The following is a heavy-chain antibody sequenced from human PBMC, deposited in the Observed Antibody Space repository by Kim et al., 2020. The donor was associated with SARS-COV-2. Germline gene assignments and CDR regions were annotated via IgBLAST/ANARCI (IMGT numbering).Heavy chain of an antibody. V-gene: IGHV3-11*01. Sequence: GGSLRLSCAASGFTFSDYYMSWIRQAPGKGLEWVSYISSSGSTIYYADSVKGRFTISRDNAKNSLYLQMNSLRAEDTAVYYCARCSSSWYEGVTDYYYGMDVWGQGTTVTVSS. CDR3: ARCSSSWYEGVTDYYYGMDV. CDR1: GFTFSDYY. D-gene: IGHD6-13*01. CDR2: ISSSGSTI. J-gene: IGHJ6*02.